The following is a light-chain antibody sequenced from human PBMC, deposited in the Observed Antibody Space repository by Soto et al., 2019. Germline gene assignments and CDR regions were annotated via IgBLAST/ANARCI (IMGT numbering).Light chain of an antibody. CDR2: DAS. Sequence: DIQMTQSPSTLSASVGDRVTITCRASQSISNWLAWYQQKPGKAPKLLIYDASTLQSGVSSRFSGSGSGTEFTLTISNLQPDDFASYYCQHYINFSGTFGQRTKVDIK. J-gene: IGKJ1*01. V-gene: IGKV1-5*01. CDR3: QHYINFSGT. CDR1: QSISNW.